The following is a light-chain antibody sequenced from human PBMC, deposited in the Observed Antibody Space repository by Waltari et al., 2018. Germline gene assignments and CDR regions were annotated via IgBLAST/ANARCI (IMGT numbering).Light chain of an antibody. V-gene: IGLV1-36*01. J-gene: IGLJ3*02. CDR1: SSNIGKNA. CDR3: GTWDDSLSGWV. CDR2: YDD. Sequence: QSVLTQPPSVSEVPGQRVTISCSGSSSNIGKNAVNWYQQFPGKSPKLVIYYDDLKPSGVSDRFSAAKSGTSASLDISWLRSEDEADYYCGTWDDSLSGWVFGRGIKVTVL.